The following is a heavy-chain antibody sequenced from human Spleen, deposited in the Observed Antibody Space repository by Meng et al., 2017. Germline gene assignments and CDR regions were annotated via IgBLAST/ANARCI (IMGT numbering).Heavy chain of an antibody. D-gene: IGHD5-12*01. J-gene: IGHJ6*01. Sequence: ASVKVSCKASGYTFTGYYMHWVRQAPGQGLEWMGRINPNIGDTNYAQKFQGRVTMTRDTSISTAYMELSRLRSDDTAVYYCARDLFSGFDSYYYYYYGMDVWGQGTTVNGAS. V-gene: IGHV1-2*06. CDR2: INPNIGDT. CDR1: GYTFTGYY. CDR3: ARDLFSGFDSYYYYYYGMDV.